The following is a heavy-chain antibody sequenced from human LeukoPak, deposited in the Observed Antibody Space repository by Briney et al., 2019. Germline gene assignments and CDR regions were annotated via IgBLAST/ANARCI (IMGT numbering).Heavy chain of an antibody. D-gene: IGHD4-17*01. CDR1: GFTFSSYW. CDR2: INSDGSST. Sequence: PGGSLRLSCAASGFTFSSYWMHWVRQAPGKGLVWVSRINSDGSSTSYADSVKGRFTISRDNAKNTLYLQMNSLRAEDTAVYYCARAGDYGDYVGWFDPWGQGTLVTVSS. J-gene: IGHJ5*02. CDR3: ARAGDYGDYVGWFDP. V-gene: IGHV3-74*01.